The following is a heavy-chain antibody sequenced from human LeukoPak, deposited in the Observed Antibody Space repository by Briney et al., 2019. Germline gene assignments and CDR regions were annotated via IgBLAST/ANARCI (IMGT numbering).Heavy chain of an antibody. J-gene: IGHJ4*02. Sequence: GGSLRLSCTTSGFTFNNYAMSWVRQAPGKGLDWCSAIGGGGITTYYADSVKGRFTISRDNSKGTLYLQMNSLRVEDTAVYYCAKGSDGYRPYYFDYWGQGTLVAVSS. V-gene: IGHV3-23*01. CDR2: IGGGGITT. D-gene: IGHD3-16*02. CDR1: GFTFNNYA. CDR3: AKGSDGYRPYYFDY.